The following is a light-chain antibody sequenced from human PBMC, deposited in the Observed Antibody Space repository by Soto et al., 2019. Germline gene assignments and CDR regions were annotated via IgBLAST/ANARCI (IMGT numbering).Light chain of an antibody. V-gene: IGLV1-40*01. CDR2: ENN. CDR3: HSYDSSLSGYV. J-gene: IGLJ1*01. Sequence: QPVLTQPPSVSAAPGQRVTISCTGSSSNIGAGYEAHWYQQVPGTAPKLLIYENNNRPSGVPDRFSGSKSGTSASLAITRLQAEDEAEYYCHSYDSSLSGYVFGSGTKLTVL. CDR1: SSNIGAGYE.